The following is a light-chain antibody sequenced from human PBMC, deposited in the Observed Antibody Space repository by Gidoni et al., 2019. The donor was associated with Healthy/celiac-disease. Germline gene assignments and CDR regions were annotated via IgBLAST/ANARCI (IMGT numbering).Light chain of an antibody. J-gene: IGKJ1*01. CDR3: QQYGSSPVT. CDR2: GAS. V-gene: IGKV3-20*01. Sequence: EIVLTQSPGTLSLSPGERATLSCRASQCVSSSYLAWYQQKPGQALRLLIYGASSRATGIPDRFSGSGSGTDFTLTISRLEPEDFAVYYCQQYGSSPVTFGQGTKVEIK. CDR1: QCVSSSY.